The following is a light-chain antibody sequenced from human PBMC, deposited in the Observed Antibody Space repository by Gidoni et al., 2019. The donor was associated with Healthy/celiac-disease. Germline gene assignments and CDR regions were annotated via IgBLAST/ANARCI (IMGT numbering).Light chain of an antibody. CDR1: QSLRHSNGYND. Sequence: DIVMTQSPLSLPVTPGEPASISCRSSQSLRHSNGYNDLDWYLQKPGQSPQLLIYLGSNRASGVPYRFSGSGSGTDFTLKISRVDAEDVGVYYCMQALQTPRTFGQGTKVEIK. J-gene: IGKJ1*01. CDR3: MQALQTPRT. CDR2: LGS. V-gene: IGKV2-28*01.